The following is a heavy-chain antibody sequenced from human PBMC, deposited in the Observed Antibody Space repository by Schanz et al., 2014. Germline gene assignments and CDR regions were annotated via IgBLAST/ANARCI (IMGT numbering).Heavy chain of an antibody. CDR2: ISNGGGGYI. CDR3: ATGQGAVLNNWYFDL. J-gene: IGHJ2*01. CDR1: GFTFRGYA. V-gene: IGHV3-23*04. Sequence: VQLVESGGGLVQPGRSLRLSCVVSGFTFRGYAMSWVRQAPGKGLQWVSTISNGGGGYISYADFVKGRFTISRDNSMNXXSLQMRGLSAAATAIYYCATGQGAVLNNWYFDLWGRGTLVTVSS. D-gene: IGHD3-16*01.